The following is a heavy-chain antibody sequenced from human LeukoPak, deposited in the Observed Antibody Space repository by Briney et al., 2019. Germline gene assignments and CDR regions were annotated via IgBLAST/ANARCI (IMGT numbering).Heavy chain of an antibody. CDR2: ISYNGGRK. J-gene: IGHJ6*04. D-gene: IGHD2-2*01. Sequence: PRGSLRLSCVASGFSFSGYAIHWVRQAPGKGLEWVALISYNGGRKDYADSVKGRFTISRDNAKNSLYLQMSSLRAEDTAVYYCARAPWENSSTNYRPLDVWGKGTTVAVSS. V-gene: IGHV3-30*04. CDR1: GFSFSGYA. CDR3: ARAPWENSSTNYRPLDV.